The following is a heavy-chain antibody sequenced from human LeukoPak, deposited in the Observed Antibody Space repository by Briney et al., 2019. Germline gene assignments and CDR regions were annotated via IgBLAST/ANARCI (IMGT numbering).Heavy chain of an antibody. Sequence: GGSLRLSCAASGFTFSSYWMSWVRQAPGKGLEWVANIKQDGSEKYYVDSVKGRFTISRDNAKNSLYLQMNSLRAEDTAVYYCARDLDYGDYDWFDPWGQGTLVTVSS. CDR3: ARDLDYGDYDWFDP. CDR2: IKQDGSEK. V-gene: IGHV3-7*01. J-gene: IGHJ5*02. CDR1: GFTFSSYW. D-gene: IGHD4-17*01.